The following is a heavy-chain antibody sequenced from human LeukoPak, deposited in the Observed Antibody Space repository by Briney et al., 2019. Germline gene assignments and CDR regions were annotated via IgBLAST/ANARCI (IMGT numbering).Heavy chain of an antibody. CDR2: IYYSVST. V-gene: IGHV4-39*07. J-gene: IGHJ3*02. D-gene: IGHD6-6*01. CDR1: GGSISSSSYY. CDR3: AKDQLRWRSAFDI. Sequence: SETLSLTCTVSGGSISSSSYYWGWIRQPPGKGLEWIGSIYYSVSTYYNPSLKSRVTISVDTSKNQFSLKLSSVTAADTAVYYCAKDQLRWRSAFDIWGQGTMVTVSS.